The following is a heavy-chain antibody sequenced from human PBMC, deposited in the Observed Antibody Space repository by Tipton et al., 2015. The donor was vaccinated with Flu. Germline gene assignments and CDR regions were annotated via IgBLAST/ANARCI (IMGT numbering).Heavy chain of an antibody. CDR1: GDSISTTIYY. Sequence: TLSLTCTVSGDSISTTIYYWTWIRQPAGKGLEWIGRMYVSGSTKYNPSLKSRVTMSVDTSKNQFSLKLSSVTAADTAVYYCARGSGSGTDVTFYFWGQGTLVTVSS. CDR2: MYVSGST. CDR3: ARGSGSGTDVTFYF. J-gene: IGHJ4*02. V-gene: IGHV4-61*02. D-gene: IGHD3-10*01.